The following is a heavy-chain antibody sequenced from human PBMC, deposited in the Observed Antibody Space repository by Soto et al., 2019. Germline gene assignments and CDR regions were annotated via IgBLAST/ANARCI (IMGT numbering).Heavy chain of an antibody. CDR2: IYYSGGT. D-gene: IGHD6-19*01. J-gene: IGHJ4*02. V-gene: IGHV4-39*01. CDR3: ARHEGDSSGWWWLETPEPDFDY. CDR1: GGSISNSSYY. Sequence: SETLSLTCTVSGGSISNSSYYWGWIRQPPGKGLEWIGSIYYSGGTYYNPSRKSRVTISVDTSKNQFSLKLSSVTAAATAVYYCARHEGDSSGWWWLETPEPDFDYWGQGTLVTVSS.